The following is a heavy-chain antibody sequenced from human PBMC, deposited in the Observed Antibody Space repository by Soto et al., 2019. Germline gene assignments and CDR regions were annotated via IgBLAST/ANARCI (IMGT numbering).Heavy chain of an antibody. D-gene: IGHD3-3*01. CDR2: IKSKTDGGTT. CDR3: TTDAVRFLEWLSY. CDR1: GLTFSKAW. V-gene: IGHV3-15*01. Sequence: EVQLVESGGGLVKPGGSLRLSCAASGLTFSKAWMSWVRQAPGKGLEWVGRIKSKTDGGTTDYAAPVKGRFTITRDDSKNTLYLQMNSLKTEDTAVYYCTTDAVRFLEWLSYWGQGTLVTVSS. J-gene: IGHJ4*02.